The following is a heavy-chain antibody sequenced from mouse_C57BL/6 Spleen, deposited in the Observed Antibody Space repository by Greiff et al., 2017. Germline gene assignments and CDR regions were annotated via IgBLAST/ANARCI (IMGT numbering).Heavy chain of an antibody. Sequence: VQLQQSGPELVKPGASVKISCKASGYTFTDYYMNWVKQSHGKSLEWIGDINPNNGGTSYNQKFKGKVTLTVDKSSSTAYMELRSLTSEDSAVYYCARPLYYGNPAWIAYWGQGTLVTVSA. J-gene: IGHJ3*01. V-gene: IGHV1-26*01. D-gene: IGHD2-1*01. CDR1: GYTFTDYY. CDR3: ARPLYYGNPAWIAY. CDR2: INPNNGGT.